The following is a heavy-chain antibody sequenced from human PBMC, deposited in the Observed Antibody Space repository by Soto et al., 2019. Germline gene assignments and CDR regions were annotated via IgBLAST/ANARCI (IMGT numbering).Heavy chain of an antibody. V-gene: IGHV5-10-1*01. CDR1: GYSLCNHW. CDR2: IEPSHSYN. Sequence: GESLKISCKGSGYSLCNHWIIWVRQVPGKGLEWMGNIEPSHSYNNYRPSFQGHVTISADKSISTAYLQWSSLEASDTAVYFCARRDCSSSSCYLQYYYGMDVWGQGTTVTVSS. CDR3: ARRDCSSSSCYLQYYYGMDV. D-gene: IGHD2-15*01. J-gene: IGHJ6*02.